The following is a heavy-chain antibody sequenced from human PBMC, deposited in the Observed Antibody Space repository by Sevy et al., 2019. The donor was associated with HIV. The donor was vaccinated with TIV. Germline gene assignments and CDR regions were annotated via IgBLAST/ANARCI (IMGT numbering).Heavy chain of an antibody. CDR2: INAGNGNT. V-gene: IGHV1-3*01. Sequence: ASVKVSCKASGYTFTSYAMHWERQAPGQRLEWMGWINAGNGNTKYSQKFQGRVTITRDTSASTAYMELSSLRSEDTAGYYCARDGEYRSHYDYYGMDVWGQGTTATVSS. CDR1: GYTFTSYA. D-gene: IGHD3-10*01. J-gene: IGHJ6*02. CDR3: ARDGEYRSHYDYYGMDV.